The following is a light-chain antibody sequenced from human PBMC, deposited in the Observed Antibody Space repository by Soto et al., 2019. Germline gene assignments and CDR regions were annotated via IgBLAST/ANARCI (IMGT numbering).Light chain of an antibody. CDR1: SSSIGAGYD. CDR3: QSYDSSLSGGV. Sequence: QSVLTQPPSVSGAPGQRVTISCTGSSSSIGAGYDVHWYQQLPGTAPKLLIYGISNRPSGVPDRFSGSKSGTSASLAITGLQAEDEADYYCQSYDSSLSGGVFGGGTKLPVL. V-gene: IGLV1-40*01. CDR2: GIS. J-gene: IGLJ3*02.